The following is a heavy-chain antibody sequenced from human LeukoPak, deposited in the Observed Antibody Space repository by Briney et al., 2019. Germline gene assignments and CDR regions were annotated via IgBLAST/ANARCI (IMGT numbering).Heavy chain of an antibody. CDR3: ARESTDYYDTSGYYYGPIY. CDR1: GGTFSSYA. J-gene: IGHJ4*02. V-gene: IGHV1-69*13. D-gene: IGHD3-22*01. Sequence: ASVKVSCKASGGTFSSYAISWVRQAPGQGLEWMGGIIPIFGTANYAQKFQGRVTITADESTTTAYMELSSLRSEDTAVYYCARESTDYYDTSGYYYGPIYRGQGTLVTVSS. CDR2: IIPIFGTA.